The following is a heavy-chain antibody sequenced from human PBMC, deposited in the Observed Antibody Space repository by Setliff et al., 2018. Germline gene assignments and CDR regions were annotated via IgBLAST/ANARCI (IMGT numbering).Heavy chain of an antibody. CDR3: AEGLRGNDAFDI. V-gene: IGHV1-8*02. CDR2: MSPNNGKT. D-gene: IGHD5-12*01. CDR1: GYTFTAYN. Sequence: ASVKVSCKASGYTFTAYNINWVRQATGQGLELMGWMSPNNGKTGYIQKLQGRVTMTRNTSISTVYMELSSLRPEDTAVYYCAEGLRGNDAFDIWGQGTMVTVSS. J-gene: IGHJ3*02.